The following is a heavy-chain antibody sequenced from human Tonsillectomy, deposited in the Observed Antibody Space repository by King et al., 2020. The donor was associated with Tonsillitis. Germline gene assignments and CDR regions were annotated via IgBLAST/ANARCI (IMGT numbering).Heavy chain of an antibody. CDR1: GFTFSSYA. V-gene: IGHV3-64*01. Sequence: VQLVESGGGLVQPGGSLRLSCAAPGFTFSSYAMHWVRQAPGKGLEYVSSIISNWGSTYYANSVKGRFTISRDNSKNTLYLQMGSLRAEDMAVYYCARYYYYDSSGYSDAFDIWGQGTMVTVSS. D-gene: IGHD3-22*01. CDR3: ARYYYYDSSGYSDAFDI. CDR2: IISNWGST. J-gene: IGHJ3*02.